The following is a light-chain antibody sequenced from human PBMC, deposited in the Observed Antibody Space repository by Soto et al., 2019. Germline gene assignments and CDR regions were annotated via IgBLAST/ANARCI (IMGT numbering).Light chain of an antibody. V-gene: IGKV3-15*01. CDR3: QQYNSWPRT. J-gene: IGKJ1*01. CDR1: ESVGSN. CDR2: TTS. Sequence: VVMSQSPATLSVSPGQRATCSCRASESVGSNLAWYQQKPGQAPSLLIYTTSTRASGVPARFSGSGSGTESTLTINSLQTEDFGLYYCQQYNSWPRTFGQGTKVDIK.